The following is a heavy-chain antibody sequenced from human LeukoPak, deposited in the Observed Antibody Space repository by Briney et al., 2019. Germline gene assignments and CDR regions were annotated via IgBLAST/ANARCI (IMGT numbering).Heavy chain of an antibody. V-gene: IGHV3-21*06. CDR3: ATKGDSSGPL. CDR2: ITSTGRYI. J-gene: IGHJ4*02. CDR1: GFSFSTYS. Sequence: PGGSLRLSCAASGFSFSTYSLNWVRQAPGKGLDWVSSITSTGRYIYYADSVKGRFTISRDNAKNSLYLQMSSLRAEDTAVYYCATKGDSSGPLWGQGTLVTVSS. D-gene: IGHD3-22*01.